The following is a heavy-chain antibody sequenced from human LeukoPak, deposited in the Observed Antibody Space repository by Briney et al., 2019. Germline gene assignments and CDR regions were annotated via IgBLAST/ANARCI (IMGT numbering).Heavy chain of an antibody. CDR1: GYTFTDYY. V-gene: IGHV1-2*02. CDR2: INPNDGDT. CDR3: ARANFLYCSSSTCLFDY. J-gene: IGHJ4*02. D-gene: IGHD2-2*01. Sequence: ASVKVSCKASGYTFTDYYMHRVRQAPGQGFEWMGWINPNDGDTNYAQKFQGRVTMTRDTSISTAHMEVSRLRSDDTAVYYCARANFLYCSSSTCLFDYWGQGTLVTVSS.